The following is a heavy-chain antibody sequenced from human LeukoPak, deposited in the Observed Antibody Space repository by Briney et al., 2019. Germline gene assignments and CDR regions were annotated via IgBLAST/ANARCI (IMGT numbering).Heavy chain of an antibody. J-gene: IGHJ3*02. CDR3: ARGGGGHYYDSSGYYADDAFDI. D-gene: IGHD3-22*01. CDR1: GFTFGNYG. V-gene: IGHV3-20*04. Sequence: PGGSLRLSCAASGFTFGNYGMSWVRQAPGKGLEWVSGINWNGGSTGYADSVKGRFTISRDNAKNSLYLQMNSLRAEDTALYYCARGGGGHYYDSSGYYADDAFDIWGQGTMVTFSS. CDR2: INWNGGST.